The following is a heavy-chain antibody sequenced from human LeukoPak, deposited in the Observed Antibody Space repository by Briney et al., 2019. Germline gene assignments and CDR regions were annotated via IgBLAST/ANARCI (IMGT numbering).Heavy chain of an antibody. V-gene: IGHV3-21*01. Sequence: PGGSLRLSCAASGFTFSSYSMNWVRQAPGKGLEWVSSISSSSSYIYHADSVKGRFTISRDNAKNSLFLQMNSLRAEDTAVYYCTRVRCSGGTCYSSDYWGQGTLVTVSS. CDR2: ISSSSSYI. D-gene: IGHD2-15*01. J-gene: IGHJ4*02. CDR1: GFTFSSYS. CDR3: TRVRCSGGTCYSSDY.